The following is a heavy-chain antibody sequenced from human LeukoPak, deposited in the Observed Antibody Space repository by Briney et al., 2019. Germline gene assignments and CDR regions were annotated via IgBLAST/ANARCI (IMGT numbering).Heavy chain of an antibody. CDR2: ISGSGDTT. CDR1: GFTFSHHA. D-gene: IGHD6-19*01. V-gene: IGHV3-23*01. J-gene: IGHJ4*02. CDR3: ARESFRALAGYLGY. Sequence: GGSLRLSCAASGFTFSHHAMTWVRQAPGKGLEWVSGISGSGDTTYYADSEKGRFTISRDNSRNTVYLQMNSLRAEDTAVYFCARESFRALAGYLGYWGQGSLVTVSS.